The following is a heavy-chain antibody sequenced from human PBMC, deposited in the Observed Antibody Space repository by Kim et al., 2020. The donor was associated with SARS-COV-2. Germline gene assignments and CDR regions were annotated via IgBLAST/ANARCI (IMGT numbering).Heavy chain of an antibody. CDR2: ITGSGAIT. Sequence: GGSLRLSCAASGFTFNTFAMCWVRQAPGKGLEWVSAITGSGAITLYTNSVKGRFTISRDNSKNTLYLQMNSLRAEDTALYYCAKYTTVSGGDFMFDPWRQGTRVTVP. D-gene: IGHD2-21*02. CDR1: GFTFNTFA. CDR3: AKYTTVSGGDFMFDP. J-gene: IGHJ5*02. V-gene: IGHV3-23*01.